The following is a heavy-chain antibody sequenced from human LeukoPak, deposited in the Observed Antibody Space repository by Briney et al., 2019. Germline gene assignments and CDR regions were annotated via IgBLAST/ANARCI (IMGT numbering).Heavy chain of an antibody. CDR3: ARSGDYYGSGSYYRFDP. J-gene: IGHJ5*02. CDR1: DDSISRDF. D-gene: IGHD3-10*01. CDR2: IRYSGRT. Sequence: SETPSLTCTASDDSISRDFWTWIRQPPGKGLEWIGYIRYSGRTEYNPSLKSRVTISIQTSKNQFSLKLTSVTAADTAVYYCARSGDYYGSGSYYRFDPWGQGTLVTVSS. V-gene: IGHV4-59*01.